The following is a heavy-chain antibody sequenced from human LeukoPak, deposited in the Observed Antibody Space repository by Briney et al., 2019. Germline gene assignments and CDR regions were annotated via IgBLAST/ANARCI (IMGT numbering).Heavy chain of an antibody. CDR2: ISASGSNT. CDR3: ARGLGVQVGAKGVGAFDI. Sequence: GGSLRLSCTVSGLTFDTYGMSWVRQAPGKGLEWVSAISASGSNTHYADSVKGRVIISRDNSKNTLYLEMKSLRAEDTAVYYCARGLGVQVGAKGVGAFDIWGQGTMVTVSS. J-gene: IGHJ3*02. D-gene: IGHD1-26*01. V-gene: IGHV3-23*01. CDR1: GLTFDTYG.